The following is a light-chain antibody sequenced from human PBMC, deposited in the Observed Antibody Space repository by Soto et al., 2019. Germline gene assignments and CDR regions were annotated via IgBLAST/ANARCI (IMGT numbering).Light chain of an antibody. CDR3: QQYKTYPWT. CDR1: QSISPW. J-gene: IGKJ1*01. Sequence: DIQMTQSPSTLSASVGDRVTITCRASQSISPWLAWYQQKPGKAPKLLIYKASSLESAVPSRFSGSASGTEFTLTISSLQPDDFATYYCQQYKTYPWTFGQGTKVEIK. CDR2: KAS. V-gene: IGKV1-5*03.